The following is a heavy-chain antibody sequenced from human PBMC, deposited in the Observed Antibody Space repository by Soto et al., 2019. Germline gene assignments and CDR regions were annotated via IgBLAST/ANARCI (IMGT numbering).Heavy chain of an antibody. CDR2: IYPGDSDT. Sequence: GESLKISCKGSGYSFSSYWIGWVRQIPGKGLEWMGIIYPGDSDTRCSPSFQGQVTISADKSISTAYLQWSSLKASDTAMYYCARQGSSGYYPYYFDYWGQGTLVTVSS. V-gene: IGHV5-51*01. D-gene: IGHD3-22*01. J-gene: IGHJ4*02. CDR1: GYSFSSYW. CDR3: ARQGSSGYYPYYFDY.